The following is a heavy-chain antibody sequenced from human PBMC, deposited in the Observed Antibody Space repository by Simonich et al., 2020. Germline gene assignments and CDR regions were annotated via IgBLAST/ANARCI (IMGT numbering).Heavy chain of an antibody. CDR3: ARPRITIFGVVKGAFDI. J-gene: IGHJ3*02. V-gene: IGHV1-2*02. CDR2: VNPNSGGT. D-gene: IGHD3-3*01. Sequence: QVQLVQSGAEVKKPGASVKVSCKASGYTFTGYYMHWVRQAPGQGLEWMGCVNPNSGGTNYAQKFQGRVTMTRDTSISTAYMELSRLRSDDTAVYYCARPRITIFGVVKGAFDIWGQGTMVTVSS. CDR1: GYTFTGYY.